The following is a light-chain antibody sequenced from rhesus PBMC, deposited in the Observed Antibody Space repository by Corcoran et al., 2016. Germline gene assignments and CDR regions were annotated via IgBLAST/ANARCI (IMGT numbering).Light chain of an antibody. CDR1: ENVNNY. CDR2: KAS. Sequence: DIQMTQSPSSLSASAGDRVTITCRASENVNNYLNWYQQKPGKAPQLLLYKASTLQSGVPSRFHGSGSWTDYTFPISGLQPEDVATYYCQHGYGTPFTFGPGTKLDIK. V-gene: IGKV1-74*01. J-gene: IGKJ3*01. CDR3: QHGYGTPFT.